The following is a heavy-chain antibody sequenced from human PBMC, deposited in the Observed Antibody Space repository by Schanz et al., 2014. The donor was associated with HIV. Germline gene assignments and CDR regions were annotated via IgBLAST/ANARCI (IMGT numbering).Heavy chain of an antibody. Sequence: EVQLVESGGGLVQPGGSLRLSCAASGFSFSSYAMSWVRQAPGKGLEWVSGISWNSGSIGYADSVKGRFTISRDNAKNSLYLQMNSLRAEDTALYYCAKDMGSGSYETFDIWGQGTMVTVSS. CDR2: ISWNSGSI. D-gene: IGHD1-26*01. CDR3: AKDMGSGSYETFDI. V-gene: IGHV3-9*01. J-gene: IGHJ3*02. CDR1: GFSFSSYA.